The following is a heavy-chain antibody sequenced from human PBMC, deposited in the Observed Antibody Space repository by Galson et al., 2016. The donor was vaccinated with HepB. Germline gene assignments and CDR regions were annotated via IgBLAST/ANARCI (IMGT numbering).Heavy chain of an antibody. D-gene: IGHD2-21*01. CDR3: AKDFLGFSCGEYYLDY. CDR1: GFTFNSYG. V-gene: IGHV3-30*18. Sequence: SLRLSCAASGFTFNSYGVHWVRQGPGKGLEWVAIISYDGHSEYYADSVRGRFTISRDKSKKKVYLQMNTLRAEDTAVYYCAKDFLGFSCGEYYLDYWGRGTLVTVSS. CDR2: ISYDGHSE. J-gene: IGHJ4*01.